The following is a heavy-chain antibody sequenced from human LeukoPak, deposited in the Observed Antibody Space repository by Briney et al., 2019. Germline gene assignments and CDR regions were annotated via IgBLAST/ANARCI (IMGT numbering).Heavy chain of an antibody. J-gene: IGHJ4*02. Sequence: KPSETLSLTCAVYGGSFSGYYWSWIRQPPGKGLEWIGEINHSGSTNYNPSLKSRVTISVDTSKNQFSLKLSSVTAADTAVYYCAREGSATARPFVSNDYWGQGTLVTVSS. CDR1: GGSFSGYY. CDR2: INHSGST. D-gene: IGHD6-6*01. CDR3: AREGSATARPFVSNDY. V-gene: IGHV4-34*01.